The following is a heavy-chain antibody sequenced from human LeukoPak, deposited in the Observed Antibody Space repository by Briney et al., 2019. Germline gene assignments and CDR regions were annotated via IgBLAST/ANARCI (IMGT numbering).Heavy chain of an antibody. Sequence: ASVKVSCKAFRYNFAHFHTHWVRQAPGQGLEWVGSRNPNTGDPLLPQKFQGRVTMTRDPSLTVGYIELSSLAFDDTGVYYCARDPDSGPDLWGQGTLVTVAS. CDR2: RNPNTGDP. D-gene: IGHD2-15*01. V-gene: IGHV1-2*02. J-gene: IGHJ4*02. CDR3: ARDPDSGPDL. CDR1: RYNFAHFH.